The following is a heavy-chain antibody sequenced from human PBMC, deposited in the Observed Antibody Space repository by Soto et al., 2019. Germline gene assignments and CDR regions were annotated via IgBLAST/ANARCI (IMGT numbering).Heavy chain of an antibody. D-gene: IGHD2-2*01. CDR3: ARGRSEVVPGAMDT. CDR1: GDSFSSYD. CDR2: IYPTGST. V-gene: IGHV4-4*07. J-gene: IGHJ5*02. Sequence: PSETLSLTCTVSGDSFSSYDCNWVRKSAGKGLEWIGRIYPTGSTTYNPSLKRRLTMSVDTSKNQFSVGLTSVSAADTAVYYCARGRSEVVPGAMDTWGQGTLVTVSS.